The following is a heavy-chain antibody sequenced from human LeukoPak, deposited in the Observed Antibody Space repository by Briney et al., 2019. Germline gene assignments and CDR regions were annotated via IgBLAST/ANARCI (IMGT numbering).Heavy chain of an antibody. CDR3: ARGSYDILTGYPYYFDY. J-gene: IGHJ4*02. CDR1: GFTFSSYA. V-gene: IGHV3-30*04. Sequence: PGGSLRLSCAASGFTFSSYAMHRVRQAPGKGLEWVAVISYDGSNKYYADSVKGRFTISRDNSKNTLYLQMNSLRAEDTAVYYCARGSYDILTGYPYYFDYWGQGTLVTVSS. D-gene: IGHD3-9*01. CDR2: ISYDGSNK.